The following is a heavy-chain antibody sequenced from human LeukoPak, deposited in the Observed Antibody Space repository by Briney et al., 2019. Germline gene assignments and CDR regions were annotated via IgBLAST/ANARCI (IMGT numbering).Heavy chain of an antibody. CDR2: INHSGST. D-gene: IGHD6-13*01. Sequence: SETLSLTCAVYGGSFSGYYWSWIRQPPGKGLEWIGEINHSGSTYYNPSLKSRVTISVDTSKNQFSLKLSSVTAADTAVYYCARGSSSWYTPYYFDYWGQGTLVTVSS. CDR3: ARGSSSWYTPYYFDY. CDR1: GGSFSGYY. V-gene: IGHV4-34*09. J-gene: IGHJ4*02.